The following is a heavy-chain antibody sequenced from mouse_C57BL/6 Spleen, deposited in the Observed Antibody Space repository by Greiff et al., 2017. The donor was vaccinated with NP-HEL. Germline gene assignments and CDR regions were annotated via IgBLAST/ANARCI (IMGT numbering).Heavy chain of an antibody. CDR3: ARPTVVGDYAMDY. Sequence: EVQLQQSGPELVKPGASVKISCKASGYSFTGYYMNWVKQSPEKSLEWIGEINPSTGGTTYNQKFKAKATLTVDKSSSTAYMQLKSLTSEDSAVYYCARPTVVGDYAMDYWGQGTSVTVSS. CDR1: GYSFTGYY. D-gene: IGHD1-1*01. CDR2: INPSTGGT. V-gene: IGHV1-42*01. J-gene: IGHJ4*01.